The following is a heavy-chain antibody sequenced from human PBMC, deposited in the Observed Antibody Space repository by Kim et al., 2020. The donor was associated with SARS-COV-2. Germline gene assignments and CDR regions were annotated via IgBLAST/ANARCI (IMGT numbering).Heavy chain of an antibody. V-gene: IGHV4-59*08. J-gene: IGHJ4*02. Sequence: PPPKSRVTISVDTSKNQFSLKLSSVTAADTAVYYCARHFTGYGGNSFNYWGQGTLVTVSS. D-gene: IGHD2-21*02. CDR3: ARHFTGYGGNSFNY.